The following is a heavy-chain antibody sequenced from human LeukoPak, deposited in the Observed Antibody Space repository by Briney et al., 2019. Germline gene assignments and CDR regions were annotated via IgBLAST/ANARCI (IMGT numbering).Heavy chain of an antibody. V-gene: IGHV3-23*01. D-gene: IGHD3-3*02. J-gene: IGHJ4*02. CDR3: AKLPIHFWSGYGYFDY. CDR1: GFTFSSYA. CDR2: ISGSGGST. Sequence: GGSLRLSCAASGFTFSSYAMSWVRQAPGKGLEWVSAISGSGGSTYYADSVKGRFTISRDNSKNTLYLQMNSLRAEDTAVYYCAKLPIHFWSGYGYFDYWGQGTLVTVSS.